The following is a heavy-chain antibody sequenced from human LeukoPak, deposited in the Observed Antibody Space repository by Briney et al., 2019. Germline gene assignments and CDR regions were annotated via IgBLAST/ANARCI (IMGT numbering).Heavy chain of an antibody. CDR2: IKPNNGGT. D-gene: IGHD2-2*01. CDR1: GYTFTGYY. J-gene: IGHJ5*02. Sequence: GASVKVSCKASGYTFTGYYMHWVRQAPGQGLEWMGWIKPNNGGTNYAQKFQGRVTMTRDTSISTAYMELSRLRSDDTAVYYCARARGDIVVVPAAIWFDPWGQGTLVPVSS. V-gene: IGHV1-2*02. CDR3: ARARGDIVVVPAAIWFDP.